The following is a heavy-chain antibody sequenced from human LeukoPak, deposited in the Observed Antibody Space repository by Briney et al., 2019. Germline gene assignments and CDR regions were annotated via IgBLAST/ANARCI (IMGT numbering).Heavy chain of an antibody. Sequence: GGSLRLSCAASGFTFSDYYMSWIRQAPGKGLEWVSYISSSSSYTNYADSVKGRSTISRDNAKNSLYLQMNSLRAEDTAVYYCASSSGYCSGGSCYAGHFQHWGQGTLVTVSS. J-gene: IGHJ1*01. V-gene: IGHV3-11*03. D-gene: IGHD2-15*01. CDR2: ISSSSSYT. CDR3: ASSSGYCSGGSCYAGHFQH. CDR1: GFTFSDYY.